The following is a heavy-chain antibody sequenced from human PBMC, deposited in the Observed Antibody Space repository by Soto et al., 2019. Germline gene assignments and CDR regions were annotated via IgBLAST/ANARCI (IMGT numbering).Heavy chain of an antibody. D-gene: IGHD3-16*01. CDR3: ARDTRKELWAEGLNAMDV. CDR2: ISAYNGQT. Sequence: QVQLVQSGPEVKKPGASVNVSCKASAYSYTSYGIRWVRQAPGQGLEWMGWISAYNGQTNYAQKFPGRVTFTTDASTSTAFMQLRSLRSDDTAIYYCARDTRKELWAEGLNAMDVWGQGTTVTV. V-gene: IGHV1-18*01. J-gene: IGHJ6*02. CDR1: AYSYTSYG.